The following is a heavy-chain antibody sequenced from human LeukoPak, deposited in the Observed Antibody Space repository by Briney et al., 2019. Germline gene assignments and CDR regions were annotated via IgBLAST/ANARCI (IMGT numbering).Heavy chain of an antibody. J-gene: IGHJ4*02. V-gene: IGHV3-33*01. CDR1: GFTYSDYG. D-gene: IGHD1-26*01. CDR3: AREDSGSYVNY. Sequence: GGSLRLSCAASGFTYSDYGMHWVRQAPGKGLEWVAVIWYDGSNKYYADSVKGRFTISRDNSKNTLYLQMNSLRAEDTAVYYCAREDSGSYVNYWGQGTLVTVSS. CDR2: IWYDGSNK.